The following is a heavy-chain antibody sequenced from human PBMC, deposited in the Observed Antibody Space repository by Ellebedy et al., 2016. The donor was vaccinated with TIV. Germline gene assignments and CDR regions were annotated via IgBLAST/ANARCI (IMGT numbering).Heavy chain of an antibody. V-gene: IGHV1-24*01. D-gene: IGHD6-19*01. CDR1: GYNLTELS. Sequence: ASVKVSCKVSGYNLTELSMHWVRQAPGKGLEWMGGFDPEDGETIYAQKFQGRVTMTEDTSTDTAYMELSSLRSEDTAVYYCATGPIAVAEDLLVVHDYWGQGTLVTVSS. CDR2: FDPEDGET. J-gene: IGHJ4*02. CDR3: ATGPIAVAEDLLVVHDY.